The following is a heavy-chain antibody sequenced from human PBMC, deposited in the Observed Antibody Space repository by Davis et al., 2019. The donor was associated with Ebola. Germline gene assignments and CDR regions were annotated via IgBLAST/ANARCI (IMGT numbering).Heavy chain of an antibody. Sequence: MPSETLSLTCAVSGGSISSSNWWSWVRPPPGKGLEWIGEIYHSGSTNYNPSLKSRVTISVDKSKNQFSLKLSSVTAADTAVYYCARGKGYYGSGSYEWYFDLWGRGTLVTVSS. D-gene: IGHD3-10*01. CDR2: IYHSGST. J-gene: IGHJ2*01. CDR1: GGSISSSNW. CDR3: ARGKGYYGSGSYEWYFDL. V-gene: IGHV4-4*02.